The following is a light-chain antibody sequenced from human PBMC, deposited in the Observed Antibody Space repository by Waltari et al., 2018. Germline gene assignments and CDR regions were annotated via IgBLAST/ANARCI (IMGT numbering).Light chain of an antibody. J-gene: IGKJ1*01. CDR2: GAS. Sequence: EIVMTQSAATLSVSPGESATLSCRASQSVSSNLAWYQQKPGQAPRLLTYGASTRATGIPARFSGSGSGTEFTLTISSMQSEDFAVYYCQQYNNWPPWTFGQGTKVEIK. V-gene: IGKV3-15*01. CDR3: QQYNNWPPWT. CDR1: QSVSSN.